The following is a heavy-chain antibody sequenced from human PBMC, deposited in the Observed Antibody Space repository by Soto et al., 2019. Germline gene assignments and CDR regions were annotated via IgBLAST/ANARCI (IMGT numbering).Heavy chain of an antibody. Sequence: SETLSLTCAVYGGSFSGYYWSWIRQPPGKGLEWIGEINHSGSTNYNPSLKSRVTISVDTSKNQFSLKLSSVTAADTAVYYCARWSGSSSSRWFAPWGQGTLVIGSS. D-gene: IGHD6-6*01. CDR2: INHSGST. CDR3: ARWSGSSSSRWFAP. J-gene: IGHJ5*02. V-gene: IGHV4-34*01. CDR1: GGSFSGYY.